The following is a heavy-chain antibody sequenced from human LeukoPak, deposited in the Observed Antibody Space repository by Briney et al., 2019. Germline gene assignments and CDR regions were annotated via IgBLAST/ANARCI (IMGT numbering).Heavy chain of an antibody. CDR1: GYSIRGNS. D-gene: IGHD2/OR15-2a*01. Sequence: GASVKVSCKASGYSIRGNSINWVRQAPGQGLEWIGYINTMSGNPTYAQGFTGRFVFPLETSVSTAYLLISSLKAEDSGVYYCTRDLAYLHFDVWGQGTLVTVSS. CDR2: INTMSGNP. CDR3: TRDLAYLHFDV. V-gene: IGHV7-4-1*02. J-gene: IGHJ4*02.